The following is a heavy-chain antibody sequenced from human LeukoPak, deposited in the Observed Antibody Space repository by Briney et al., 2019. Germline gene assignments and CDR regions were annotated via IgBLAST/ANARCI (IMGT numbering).Heavy chain of an antibody. J-gene: IGHJ4*02. V-gene: IGHV7-4-1*02. Sequence: GASVKVSCKASGYTFTSYAMNWGRQAPGQGLEWMGWINTNTGNPTYAQGFTGRFVFSLDTSVSTAYLQISSLKAEDTAVHYCARDAHGYSSSWEDYWGQGTLVTVSS. CDR2: INTNTGNP. D-gene: IGHD6-13*01. CDR1: GYTFTSYA. CDR3: ARDAHGYSSSWEDY.